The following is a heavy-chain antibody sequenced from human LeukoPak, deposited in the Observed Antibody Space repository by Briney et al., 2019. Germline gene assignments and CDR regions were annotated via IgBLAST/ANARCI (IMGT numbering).Heavy chain of an antibody. Sequence: PGGSLRLSCAASGFTFSSYGMHWVRQAPGKGLEWVAVISYDGSNKYYADSVKGRFTISRDNSKNTLYLQMNSLRAEDTAVYYCATPRLTYYYDSSGSFDYWGQGTLVTVSS. V-gene: IGHV3-30*03. J-gene: IGHJ4*02. D-gene: IGHD3-22*01. CDR3: ATPRLTYYYDSSGSFDY. CDR1: GFTFSSYG. CDR2: ISYDGSNK.